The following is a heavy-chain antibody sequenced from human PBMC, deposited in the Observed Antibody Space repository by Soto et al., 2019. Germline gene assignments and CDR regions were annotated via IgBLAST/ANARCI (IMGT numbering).Heavy chain of an antibody. CDR2: ISGSGGST. CDR3: AKDQGIAAAGFNWFDP. Sequence: PGGSLRLSCAASGFTFSSYAMSWVRQAPGKGLEWVSAISGSGGSTYYADSVKGRFTISRDNSKNTLYLQMNSLRAEDTAVYYCAKDQGIAAAGFNWFDPWGQGTLVTVS. J-gene: IGHJ5*02. D-gene: IGHD6-13*01. V-gene: IGHV3-23*01. CDR1: GFTFSSYA.